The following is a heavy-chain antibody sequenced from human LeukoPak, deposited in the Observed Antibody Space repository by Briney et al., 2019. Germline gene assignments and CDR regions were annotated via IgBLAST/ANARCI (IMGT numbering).Heavy chain of an antibody. J-gene: IGHJ4*02. CDR1: GFTFSSYG. Sequence: GGSLRLSCAASGFTFSSYGMHWVRQARGKGLEWVAVIWYDGSNKYYADSVKGRFTISRDNSKNTLYLQMNSLRAEDTAVYYCARDLSGSYCFDYWGQGTLVTVSS. CDR3: ARDLSGSYCFDY. D-gene: IGHD1-26*01. CDR2: IWYDGSNK. V-gene: IGHV3-33*01.